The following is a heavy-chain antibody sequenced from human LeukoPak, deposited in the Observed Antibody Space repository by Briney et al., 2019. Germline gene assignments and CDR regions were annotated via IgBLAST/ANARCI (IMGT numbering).Heavy chain of an antibody. D-gene: IGHD3-22*01. CDR3: ARSVITMIVVVIPFDY. Sequence: ASVKVSCKASGYTFTGYYMHWVRQAPGQGLEWMGWINPNSGGTNYAQKFQGRVTMTRDTFISTAYMELSRLRSDDTAVYYCARSVITMIVVVIPFDYWGQGTLVTVSS. J-gene: IGHJ4*02. V-gene: IGHV1-2*02. CDR1: GYTFTGYY. CDR2: INPNSGGT.